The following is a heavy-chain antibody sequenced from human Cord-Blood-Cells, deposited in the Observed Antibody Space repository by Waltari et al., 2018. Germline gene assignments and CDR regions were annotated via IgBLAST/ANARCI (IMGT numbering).Heavy chain of an antibody. CDR1: GGSISSYY. D-gene: IGHD7-27*01. CDR3: ARGNLGRVDY. J-gene: IGHJ4*02. Sequence: QVQLQESGPGLVKPSETLSLTCTVSGGSISSYYWSWIRQPPGKGLEWSGSIYYSGSTNYNPSLKSRGTISVDTSKNQFSLKLSSVTAADTAVYYCARGNLGRVDYWGQGTLVTVSS. CDR2: IYYSGST. V-gene: IGHV4-59*01.